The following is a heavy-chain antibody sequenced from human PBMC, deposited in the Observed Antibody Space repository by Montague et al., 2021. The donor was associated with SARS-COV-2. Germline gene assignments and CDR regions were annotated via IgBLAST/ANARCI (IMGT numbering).Heavy chain of an antibody. CDR2: IYHSGSA. Sequence: SETLSLTCTVSGGSISGTSYYWGWVRQPPGKGLEWIGSIYHSGSAYFNPSLKSRVTISIDTSKNQFSLKVNSVTAADTAVYYCARVPDSGTYCSGDYWGQGTWVTFSS. J-gene: IGHJ4*02. CDR3: ARVPDSGTYCSGDY. V-gene: IGHV4-39*07. D-gene: IGHD1-26*01. CDR1: GGSISGTSYY.